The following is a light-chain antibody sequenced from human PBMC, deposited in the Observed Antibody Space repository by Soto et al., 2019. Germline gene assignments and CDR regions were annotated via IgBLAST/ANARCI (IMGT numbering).Light chain of an antibody. V-gene: IGLV2-14*03. Sequence: QSALTQPASVSGSPGQSITISCTGTSSDVGGYYYVSWYQQYPGKAPKLVIFDVSNRPSGVSNRFSGSKSGNTASLTISGLQAEDEANYYCTSYRITPTLEVVFGGGTKLTVL. CDR1: SSDVGGYYY. CDR2: DVS. J-gene: IGLJ2*01. CDR3: TSYRITPTLEVV.